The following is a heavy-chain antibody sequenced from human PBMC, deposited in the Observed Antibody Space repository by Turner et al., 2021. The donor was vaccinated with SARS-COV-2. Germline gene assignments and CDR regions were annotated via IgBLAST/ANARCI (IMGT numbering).Heavy chain of an antibody. CDR3: VRLPDYDILTK. CDR1: GGSISSSAFY. V-gene: IGHV4-39*01. Sequence: QLQLQESGPGLVKPSETLSLTCTVSGGSISSSAFYWGWVRQPPGKGLEWIGAIYYSGNTDYNPSLKSRLTISFDRSRNQFSVRLRSVTAADTAGYYCVRLPDYDILTKWGQGTLVTVSS. CDR2: IYYSGNT. J-gene: IGHJ4*02. D-gene: IGHD3-9*01.